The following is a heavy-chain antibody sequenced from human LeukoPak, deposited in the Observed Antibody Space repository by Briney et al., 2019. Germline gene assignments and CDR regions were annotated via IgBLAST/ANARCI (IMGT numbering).Heavy chain of an antibody. V-gene: IGHV1-2*02. CDR1: GYTFTGYY. CDR2: INPNSGGT. D-gene: IGHD4-11*01. Sequence: GASVKVSCKASGYTFTGYYMHWVRQAPGQGLEWMGWINPNSGGTNYAQKFQGRVTMTRDTSISTAYMELSRLRSDDTAVYYCARPLQRDAYSKETDDAFDIWGQGTMVTVSS. J-gene: IGHJ3*02. CDR3: ARPLQRDAYSKETDDAFDI.